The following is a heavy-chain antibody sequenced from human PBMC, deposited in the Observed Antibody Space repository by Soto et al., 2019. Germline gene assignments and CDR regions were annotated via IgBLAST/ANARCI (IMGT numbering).Heavy chain of an antibody. CDR2: ISSSSSYI. CDR3: ARVVAYYDPYYYYGMDV. D-gene: IGHD3-22*01. Sequence: EVQLVESGGGLVKPGGSLRLSCAASGFTFSSYSMNWVRQAPGKGLEWVSSISSSSSYIYYADSVKGRFTISRDNAKNSLCLHMNRLRAEDTAAYYCARVVAYYDPYYYYGMDVWGQGTTVTVSS. J-gene: IGHJ6*02. CDR1: GFTFSSYS. V-gene: IGHV3-21*01.